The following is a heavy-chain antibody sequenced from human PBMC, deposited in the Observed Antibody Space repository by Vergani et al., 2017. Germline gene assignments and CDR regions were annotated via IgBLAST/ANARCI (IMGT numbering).Heavy chain of an antibody. V-gene: IGHV4-59*01. CDR3: ASPRIEDYGMDV. CDR2: IYYSGRT. J-gene: IGHJ6*02. CDR1: GGSISSYY. Sequence: QVQLQESGPGLVKPSETLSLTCTVSGGSISSYYWSWIRQPPGKGLEWIGYIYYSGRTNYNPSLKSRVTISVDTSKNQFSLKLSSVTAADTAVYYCASPRIEDYGMDVWGQGTTVTVSS. D-gene: IGHD3-22*01.